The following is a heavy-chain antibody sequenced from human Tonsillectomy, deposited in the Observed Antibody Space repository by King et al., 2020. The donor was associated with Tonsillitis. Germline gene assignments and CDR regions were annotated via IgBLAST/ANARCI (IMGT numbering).Heavy chain of an antibody. Sequence: VQLQESGPGLVKPSQTLSLTCTVSGGSISSGGYYWSWIRQHPGKGLEWIGYIYYSGSTYYNPSLKSRVTISVDRSKNPFSLKLSSLTAADTAVYYCARETTVTTAGGNWYFDLWGRGTLVTVSS. CDR1: GGSISSGGYY. CDR3: ARETTVTTAGGNWYFDL. CDR2: IYYSGST. D-gene: IGHD4-17*01. V-gene: IGHV4-31*03. J-gene: IGHJ2*01.